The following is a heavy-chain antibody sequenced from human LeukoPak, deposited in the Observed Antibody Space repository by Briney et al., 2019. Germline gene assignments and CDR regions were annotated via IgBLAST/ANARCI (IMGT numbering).Heavy chain of an antibody. CDR1: GYTFTSKG. CDR2: ISANSGNT. D-gene: IGHD5-24*01. Sequence: ASVKVSCKSSGYTFTSKGVSWVRQAPGEGLEWMGWISANSGNTNYAQKFQGRVTMTTDTSSSTVYMELRSVRSDDTALYYCARDNNYRFDYWGQGTLVTVPS. J-gene: IGHJ4*02. V-gene: IGHV1-18*01. CDR3: ARDNNYRFDY.